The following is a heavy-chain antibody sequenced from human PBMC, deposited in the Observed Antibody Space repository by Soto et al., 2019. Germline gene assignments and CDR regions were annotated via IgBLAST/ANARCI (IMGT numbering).Heavy chain of an antibody. D-gene: IGHD2-15*01. CDR3: ARHPSGVYAHFDS. CDR2: IYYSGST. CDR1: GGSISSYY. J-gene: IGHJ4*02. V-gene: IGHV4-59*01. Sequence: PSETLSLTCTVSGGSISSYYWSWIRQPPGKGLEWIGYIYYSGSTNYNPSLKSRVTISVDTSKNQFSLKLSSVTAADTAVYYCARHPSGVYAHFDSWGRGTLVTVSS.